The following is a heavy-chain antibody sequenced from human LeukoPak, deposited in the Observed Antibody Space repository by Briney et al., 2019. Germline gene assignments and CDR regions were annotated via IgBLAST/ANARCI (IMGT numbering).Heavy chain of an antibody. J-gene: IGHJ3*02. D-gene: IGHD6-13*01. CDR3: ARWAAAGDAFDI. CDR1: GGTFSSYA. Sequence: ASVTVSCKASGGTFSSYAISWVRQAPGQGLEWMGRIIPILGIANYAQKFQGRVTITRNTSIGTAYMELSSLRSEDTAVYYCARWAAAGDAFDIWGQGTMVTVSS. V-gene: IGHV1-69*04. CDR2: IIPILGIA.